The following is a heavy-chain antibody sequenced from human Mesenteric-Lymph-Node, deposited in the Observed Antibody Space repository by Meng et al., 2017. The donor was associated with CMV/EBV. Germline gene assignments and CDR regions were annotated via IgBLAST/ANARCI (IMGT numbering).Heavy chain of an antibody. CDR3: ARDIVGASLGAFDI. V-gene: IGHV3-48*03. CDR2: ISSSGNTI. D-gene: IGHD1-26*01. Sequence: LSLTCAVSGFTVSSKYMSWVRQAPGKGLEWVSYISSSGNTIYYADSVKGRLTISRDNAKNSLYLQMNSLRAEDTAVYYCARDIVGASLGAFDIWGLGTVVTVSS. CDR1: GFTVSSKY. J-gene: IGHJ3*02.